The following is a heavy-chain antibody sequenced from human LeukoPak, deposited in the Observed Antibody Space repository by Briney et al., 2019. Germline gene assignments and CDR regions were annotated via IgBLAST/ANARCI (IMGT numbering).Heavy chain of an antibody. CDR1: GFSFSSYW. CDR2: IYYSGST. Sequence: GSLRLSCAASGFSFSSYWMSWVRQAPGKGLEWIGSIYYSGSTYYNPSLKSRVTISVDTSKNQFSLKLSSVTAADTAVYYCARALWGDSSGYPHYFDYWGQGTLVTVSS. D-gene: IGHD3-22*01. V-gene: IGHV4-39*07. J-gene: IGHJ4*02. CDR3: ARALWGDSSGYPHYFDY.